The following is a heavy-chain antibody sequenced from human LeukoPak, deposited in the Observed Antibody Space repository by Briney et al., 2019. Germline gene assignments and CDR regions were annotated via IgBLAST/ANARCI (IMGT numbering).Heavy chain of an antibody. V-gene: IGHV3-21*01. CDR3: ARDADEYYFDY. Sequence: GGSLRLSCAASGFTFSSYSMNWVRQAPGKGLEWVSSISSSSSYIYYADSVKGRFTISRDNAKNSLYLQMNSLRAEDTAVYYCARDADEYYFDYWGQGTLGTVSS. CDR1: GFTFSSYS. CDR2: ISSSSSYI. J-gene: IGHJ4*02.